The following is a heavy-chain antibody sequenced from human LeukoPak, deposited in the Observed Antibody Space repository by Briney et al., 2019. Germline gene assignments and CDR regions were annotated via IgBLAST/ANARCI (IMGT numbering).Heavy chain of an antibody. V-gene: IGHV3-21*01. Sequence: PGGSLRLSCAASGFTFSSYNMNWVRQAPGKGLEWVSSISSSSSYIYCADSVKGRFTIYRDNAKNSLYLQMNSLRAEDTAVYYCARDSPRYCSSTSCYGFVGNDAFDIWGQGTMVTVSS. D-gene: IGHD2-2*01. CDR2: ISSSSSYI. CDR1: GFTFSSYN. CDR3: ARDSPRYCSSTSCYGFVGNDAFDI. J-gene: IGHJ3*02.